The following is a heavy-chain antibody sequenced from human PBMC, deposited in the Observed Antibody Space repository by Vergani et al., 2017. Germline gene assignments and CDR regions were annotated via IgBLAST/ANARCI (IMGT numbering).Heavy chain of an antibody. CDR2: ISSSSSYT. V-gene: IGHV3-11*06. J-gene: IGHJ3*01. CDR1: GFTFSDYY. Sequence: QVQLVESGGGLVKPGGSLRLSCAASGFTFSDYYMSWSRQAPGKGLEWVSYISSSSSYTNYADSVKGRFTISRDNAKNSLYVQMNSLRAEDTAVYYCARGLRSISPTVAFDVWGQGTMVTVSS. CDR3: ARGLRSISPTVAFDV. D-gene: IGHD4-17*01.